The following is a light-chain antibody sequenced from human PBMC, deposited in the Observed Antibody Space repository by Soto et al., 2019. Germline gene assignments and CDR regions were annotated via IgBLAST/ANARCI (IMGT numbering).Light chain of an antibody. Sequence: QSVLTQPAYVSGSPGQSITISCTGTSIDVVCFNYVSWYQQHPGKAPKLMIYDVTNRPSGVSYRFSGSKSGNTASLTISGLQAEDEADYYCNSYTSSSTYVFGTGTKVTGL. V-gene: IGLV2-14*03. J-gene: IGLJ1*01. CDR2: DVT. CDR1: SIDVVCFNY. CDR3: NSYTSSSTYV.